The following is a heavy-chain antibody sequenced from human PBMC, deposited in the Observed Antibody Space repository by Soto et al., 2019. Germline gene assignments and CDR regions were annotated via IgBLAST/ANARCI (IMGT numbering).Heavy chain of an antibody. CDR1: GFTFDGYA. Sequence: GGSLRLSCAASGFTFDGYAMHWVRQAPGKGLEWASGISYNGGNIEYADSVKGRFTISRDNAKNSLYVQMNSLRPEDTALYYCAKGMVMVVAATYGMDVWGQGTTVTVSS. CDR3: AKGMVMVVAATYGMDV. D-gene: IGHD2-15*01. CDR2: ISYNGGNI. J-gene: IGHJ6*02. V-gene: IGHV3-9*01.